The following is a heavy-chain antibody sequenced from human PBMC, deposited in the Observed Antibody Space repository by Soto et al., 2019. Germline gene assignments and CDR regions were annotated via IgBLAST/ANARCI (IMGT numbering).Heavy chain of an antibody. CDR1: GFTRSGSV. Sequence: EVQLVESGGGWVQPGGSLTLSCAASGFTRSGSVIYWVRQASGKGLEWVGRIRSRSNGYATAYAASVRGRFTISRDDSKNTAYLQMDSLKTEDTAVYYCTRPGYSNYDSDYWGQGTLVTVSS. CDR2: IRSRSNGYAT. D-gene: IGHD5-12*01. V-gene: IGHV3-73*02. J-gene: IGHJ4*02. CDR3: TRPGYSNYDSDY.